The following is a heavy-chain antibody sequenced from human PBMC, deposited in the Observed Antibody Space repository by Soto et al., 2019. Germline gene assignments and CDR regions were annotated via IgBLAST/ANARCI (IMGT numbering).Heavy chain of an antibody. D-gene: IGHD2-21*01. CDR2: ISAYNGNT. CDR3: ARVEGGGDYYYYYGMDV. V-gene: IGHV1-18*01. CDR1: GYTFTSYG. Sequence: QVQLVQSGAEVKKPGASVKVSCKASGYTFTSYGISWVRQAPGQGLEWMGWISAYNGNTNYAQKLQGRVTMTTDTSTSRAYVGLRSLRSDATAVYYCARVEGGGDYYYYYGMDVWGQGTTVTVSS. J-gene: IGHJ6*02.